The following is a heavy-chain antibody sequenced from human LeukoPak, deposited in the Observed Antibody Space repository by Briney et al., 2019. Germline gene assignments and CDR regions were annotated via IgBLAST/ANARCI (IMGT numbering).Heavy chain of an antibody. D-gene: IGHD3-22*01. Sequence: GGSLRLPCAASGFTVSSNYMSWVRQAPGKGLEWVSVIYSGGSTYYADSVKGRFTISRDNSKNTLYLQMNSLRAEDTAVYYCARVYYDSSGYWPLAFDYWGQGTLVTVSS. CDR2: IYSGGST. V-gene: IGHV3-53*01. CDR1: GFTVSSNY. CDR3: ARVYYDSSGYWPLAFDY. J-gene: IGHJ4*02.